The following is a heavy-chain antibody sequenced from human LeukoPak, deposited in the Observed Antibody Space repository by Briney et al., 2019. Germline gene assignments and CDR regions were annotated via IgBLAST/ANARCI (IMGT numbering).Heavy chain of an antibody. V-gene: IGHV3-69-1*01. CDR1: GFTFSDYA. D-gene: IGHD3-22*01. Sequence: PGGSLRLSCAASGFTFSDYAMHWVRQAPGKGLEWVSSMTSSRYIYYADSVKGRFTISRDDANNLVFLQMHSLRAEDTAIYYCTRDQFFDYDNDDAFDVWGQGTKVIVSS. J-gene: IGHJ3*01. CDR3: TRDQFFDYDNDDAFDV. CDR2: MTSSRYI.